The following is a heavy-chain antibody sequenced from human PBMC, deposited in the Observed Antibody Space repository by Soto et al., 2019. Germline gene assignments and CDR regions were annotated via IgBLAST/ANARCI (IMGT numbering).Heavy chain of an antibody. CDR1: GFTFSSYG. D-gene: IGHD3-10*01. J-gene: IGHJ5*02. CDR3: ARGITRVRSTLGNWFDP. Sequence: QVQLVESGGGVVQPGRSLRLSCAASGFTFSSYGMHWVRQAPGKGLEWVAVIWYDGSNKYYADSVKGRFTISRDNSKNTLYLQMNSLRAEDTAVYYCARGITRVRSTLGNWFDPWGQGTLVTVSS. V-gene: IGHV3-33*01. CDR2: IWYDGSNK.